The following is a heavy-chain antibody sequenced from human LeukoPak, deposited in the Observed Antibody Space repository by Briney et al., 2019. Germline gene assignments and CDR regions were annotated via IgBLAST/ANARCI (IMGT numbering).Heavy chain of an antibody. J-gene: IGHJ4*02. CDR1: GFTFSAYH. CDR2: ISTTGTTI. D-gene: IGHD2-21*01. V-gene: IGHV3-48*02. Sequence: GGPLRLSCAASGFTFSAYHINWVRQAPGKGLEWISYISTTGTTIHYADSVKGRFAISRDNAKSSLYLQMNSLRDEDTAAYYCARVWQDYSGVDYWGQGTLVTVSS. CDR3: ARVWQDYSGVDY.